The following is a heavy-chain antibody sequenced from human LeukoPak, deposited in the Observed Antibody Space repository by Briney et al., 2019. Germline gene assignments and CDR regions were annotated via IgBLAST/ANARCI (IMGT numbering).Heavy chain of an antibody. D-gene: IGHD2-2*01. CDR1: GGTFSSYA. CDR3: ARGGVPAAVTPYYFDY. Sequence: SVKVSCKASGGTFSSYAISWVRQAPGQGLEWMGGIIPIFGTANYTQKFQGRVTITADKSTSTAYMEPSSLRSEDTAVYYCARGGVPAAVTPYYFDYWGQGTLVTVSS. V-gene: IGHV1-69*06. CDR2: IIPIFGTA. J-gene: IGHJ4*02.